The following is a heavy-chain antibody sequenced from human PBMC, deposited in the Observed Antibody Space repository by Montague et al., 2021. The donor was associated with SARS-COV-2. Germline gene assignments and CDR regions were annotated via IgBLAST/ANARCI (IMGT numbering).Heavy chain of an antibody. CDR2: IYYSGST. J-gene: IGHJ4*02. CDR1: GGSISSSSYY. D-gene: IGHD1-26*01. Sequence: SETLSLTCTVSGGSISSSSYYWGWIRQPPGMGLEWIGSIYYSGSTYYNPSLKSRVTISVDTSKNQLSLKLGSVTAADTAVYYCVEIVGAADYWGQGTLVTVSS. V-gene: IGHV4-39*01. CDR3: VEIVGAADY.